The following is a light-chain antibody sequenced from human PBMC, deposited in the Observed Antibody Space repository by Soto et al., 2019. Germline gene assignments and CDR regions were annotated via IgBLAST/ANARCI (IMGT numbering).Light chain of an antibody. J-gene: IGKJ3*01. Sequence: IQMTQSPSSLSASVGGSVTITCRSSQSIPNYLNWYQQKPGKAPRLLIYSASSLPSGVPPRFAGSGSGTNFTLTISDLRPEDFATYYCQQSYNSPPAFGSGTRVEIK. CDR2: SAS. CDR3: QQSYNSPPA. CDR1: QSIPNY. V-gene: IGKV1-39*01.